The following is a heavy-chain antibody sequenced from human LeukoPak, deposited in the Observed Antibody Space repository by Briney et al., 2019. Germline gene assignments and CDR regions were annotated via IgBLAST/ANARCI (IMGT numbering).Heavy chain of an antibody. CDR2: IYYSWRT. D-gene: IGHD6-13*01. J-gene: IGHJ5*02. V-gene: IGHV4-61*01. CDR1: GGSVSSGSYY. Sequence: WEALSLTCTVSGGSVSSGSYYWSWIRQAPGQELEWIGNIYYSWRTNSNPSLNSRVTISVDTSKNQFSLKLSSVTAADTAVYYCARDCLWYSSSWYGLGFDPWGQGTLVTASP. CDR3: ARDCLWYSSSWYGLGFDP.